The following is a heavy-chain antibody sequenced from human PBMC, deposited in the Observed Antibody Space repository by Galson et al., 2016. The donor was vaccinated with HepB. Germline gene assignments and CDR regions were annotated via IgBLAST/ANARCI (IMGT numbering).Heavy chain of an antibody. D-gene: IGHD2-2*01. V-gene: IGHV3-48*03. CDR1: EFTFSSYE. Sequence: SLRLSCAASEFTFSSYEMNWVRQAPGKGLEWVSYISTSGSTKYYADSVKGRFTISRDNAKNSLHLQMSSLRVEDTAVYYCARGGPGAIFVGLDYWGQGTLVTVSS. J-gene: IGHJ4*02. CDR2: ISTSGSTK. CDR3: ARGGPGAIFVGLDY.